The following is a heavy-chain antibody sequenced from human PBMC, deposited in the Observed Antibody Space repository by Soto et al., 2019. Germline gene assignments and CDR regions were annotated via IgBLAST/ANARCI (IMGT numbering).Heavy chain of an antibody. CDR1: GFTFDDYA. D-gene: IGHD5-12*01. CDR2: ISWNSGSI. CDR3: AKDMGYDLSPLGYFDY. Sequence: GGSLRLSCAASGFTFDDYAMHWVRQAPGKGLEWVSGISWNSGSIGYADSVKGRFTICRDNAKNSLYLQMNSLRSEDTALYYCAKDMGYDLSPLGYFDYWGQGTLVTVSS. J-gene: IGHJ4*02. V-gene: IGHV3-9*01.